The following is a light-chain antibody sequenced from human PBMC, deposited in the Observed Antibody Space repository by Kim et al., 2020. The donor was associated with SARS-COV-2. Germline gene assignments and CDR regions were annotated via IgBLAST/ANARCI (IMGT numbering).Light chain of an antibody. CDR1: KLGDKY. J-gene: IGLJ3*02. CDR2: QDS. CDR3: QAWDSSTWV. Sequence: SYELTQPPSASVSPGQTASITCSGDKLGDKYACWYQQKPGQSPVLVIYQDSKRPSGIPERFSGSNSGNTATLTISGTQAMDEADYYCQAWDSSTWVFGGGTQLTVL. V-gene: IGLV3-1*01.